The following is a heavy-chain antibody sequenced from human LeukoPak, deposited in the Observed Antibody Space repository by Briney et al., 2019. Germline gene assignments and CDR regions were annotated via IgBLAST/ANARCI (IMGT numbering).Heavy chain of an antibody. D-gene: IGHD5-24*01. CDR1: GFTFSSYA. V-gene: IGHV3-30*01. CDR2: ISYDGSNK. CDR3: ARDGRGSRDGYSGDY. Sequence: GGSLRLSCAASGFTFSSYALHWVRQAPGKGLEWVAVISYDGSNKYYADSVKGRFTISRDNSKNKLYPQMNSLRAEDTAVYYCARDGRGSRDGYSGDYWGQGTLVTVSS. J-gene: IGHJ4*02.